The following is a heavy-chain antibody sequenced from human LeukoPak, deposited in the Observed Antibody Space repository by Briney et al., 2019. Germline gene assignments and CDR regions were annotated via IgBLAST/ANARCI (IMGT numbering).Heavy chain of an antibody. Sequence: PGGSLRLSCAASGFTFSSYSMNWVRQAPGKGLESVSSISSSSSYIYYADSVKGRFTIHRDNAKNSLYLQMKSLRAEDRAVYYFARLTFSRGWFFDYWGQGTLVTVSS. CDR3: ARLTFSRGWFFDY. CDR1: GFTFSSYS. D-gene: IGHD6-19*01. V-gene: IGHV3-21*01. CDR2: ISSSSSYI. J-gene: IGHJ4*02.